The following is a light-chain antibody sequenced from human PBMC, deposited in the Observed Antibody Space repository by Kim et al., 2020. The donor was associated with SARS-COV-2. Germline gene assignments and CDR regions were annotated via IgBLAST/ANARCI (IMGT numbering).Light chain of an antibody. CDR3: ATWDDTLNAPV. J-gene: IGLJ3*02. Sequence: GQRGIISCSGSYANIGKNLVNWYQHLPGTAPKLLIYSNDQRPSEVPDQFSGSKSGTSASLAISGLRSEDVADYYCATWDDTLNAPVFGGGTKVTVL. V-gene: IGLV1-44*01. CDR1: YANIGKNL. CDR2: SND.